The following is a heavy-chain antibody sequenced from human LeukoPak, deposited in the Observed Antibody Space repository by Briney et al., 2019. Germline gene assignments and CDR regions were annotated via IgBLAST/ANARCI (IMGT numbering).Heavy chain of an antibody. J-gene: IGHJ3*02. V-gene: IGHV3-7*01. D-gene: IGHD3-22*01. CDR1: GFTLSSYW. Sequence: AQSLRLSCAASGFTLSSYWMSWVRHPPRKGLDRVANIKTDGSDKIYVDSVKGPHTISRDNAKISLEWQMNSLRGDDTVLYYCTRNYNNALDIWAQETMVTVSS. CDR3: TRNYNNALDI. CDR2: IKTDGSDK.